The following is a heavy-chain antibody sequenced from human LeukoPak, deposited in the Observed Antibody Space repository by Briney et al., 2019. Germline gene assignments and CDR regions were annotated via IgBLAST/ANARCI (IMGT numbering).Heavy chain of an antibody. Sequence: GGSLRLSCPASGFTFSTNSMNWVRQAPGKGLEWVSSISTSSSYIYYANSVKGRFTISRDKAKISLYLQMSRLSAEDTAVYYCARDPPRITMIVVLDYWGQGTLVTVSS. D-gene: IGHD3-22*01. CDR2: ISTSSSYI. CDR1: GFTFSTNS. CDR3: ARDPPRITMIVVLDY. J-gene: IGHJ4*02. V-gene: IGHV3-21*01.